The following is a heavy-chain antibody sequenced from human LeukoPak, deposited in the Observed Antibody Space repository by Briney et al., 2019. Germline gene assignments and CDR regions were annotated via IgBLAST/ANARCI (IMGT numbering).Heavy chain of an antibody. CDR3: ARYRRSTFDY. CDR2: IYSSGSN. V-gene: IGHV4-4*07. J-gene: IGHJ4*02. D-gene: IGHD3-16*02. CDR1: GGSISGYF. Sequence: PSETLSLTCTVSGGSISGYFWSWIREPAGKGLEWIGRIYSSGSNNYNPSLKSRVTMSLDTSKNHLSLNLSSVTAADTAVYYCARYRRSTFDYWGQGTLVTVSS.